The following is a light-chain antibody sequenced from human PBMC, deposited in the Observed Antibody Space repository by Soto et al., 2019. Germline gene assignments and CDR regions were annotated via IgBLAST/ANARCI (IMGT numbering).Light chain of an antibody. V-gene: IGLV1-40*01. Sequence: QPVLTQPPSVSGAPGQRVAISCTGSSSNIGAGYDVHWYQQLPGTAPKLLIYANTTRPSGVPDRFSGSKSGTSAFLAITGLQAEDEADYYCPSYDSSLTFVVFGRGTQLTVL. CDR2: ANT. CDR3: PSYDSSLTFVV. J-gene: IGLJ7*01. CDR1: SSNIGAGYD.